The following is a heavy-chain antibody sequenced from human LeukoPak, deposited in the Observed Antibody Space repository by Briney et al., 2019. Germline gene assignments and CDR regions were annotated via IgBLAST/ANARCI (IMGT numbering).Heavy chain of an antibody. CDR2: INHSGST. CDR3: ARHVGTYYCSGGSCSSKPRYFDY. J-gene: IGHJ4*02. Sequence: SETLSLTCAVYGEPSIGYYWAWIRQPPGKGLEWIGEINHSGSTNYNPSLKSRVTISVDTSKNQFSLKLSSVTAADTAVYYCARHVGTYYCSGGSCSSKPRYFDYWGQGTPVTVSS. V-gene: IGHV4-34*01. D-gene: IGHD2-15*01. CDR1: GEPSIGYY.